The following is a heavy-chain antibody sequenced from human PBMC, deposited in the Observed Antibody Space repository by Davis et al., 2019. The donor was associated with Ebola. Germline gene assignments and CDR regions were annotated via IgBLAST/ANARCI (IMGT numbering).Heavy chain of an antibody. CDR2: IRSKANSYAT. Sequence: GESLKISCAASGFTFSGSAMHWVRQASGKGLEWVGRIRSKANSYATAYAASVKGRFTISRDDSKNTAYLQMNSLKTEDTAVYYCTRLTPYYYGMDVWGQGTTVTVS. V-gene: IGHV3-73*01. CDR1: GFTFSGSA. CDR3: TRLTPYYYGMDV. J-gene: IGHJ6*02.